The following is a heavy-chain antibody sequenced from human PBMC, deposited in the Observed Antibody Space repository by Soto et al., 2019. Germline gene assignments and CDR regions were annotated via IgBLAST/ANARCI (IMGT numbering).Heavy chain of an antibody. CDR1: GFTVSSNY. CDR2: IYSGGST. V-gene: IGHV3-66*01. D-gene: IGHD3-9*01. CDR3: ARDPAYYDILTGPTPHGMDV. Sequence: EVQLVESGGGLVQPGGSLRLSCAASGFTVSSNYMSWVRQAPGTGLEWVSVIYSGGSTYYADSVKGRFTISRDNSKNTLYLQMNSLRAEDTAVYYYARDPAYYDILTGPTPHGMDVWGQGTTVTVSS. J-gene: IGHJ6*02.